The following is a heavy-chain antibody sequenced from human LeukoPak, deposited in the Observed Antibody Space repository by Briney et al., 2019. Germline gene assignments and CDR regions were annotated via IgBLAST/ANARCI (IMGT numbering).Heavy chain of an antibody. J-gene: IGHJ5*02. Sequence: SETLSLTCAVYGGSFSGYYWSWIRQPPGKGLEWIGEINHSGSTNYNPSLKSRVTISVDTSKNQFSLKLSSVTAADTAVYYCARRYCSGGSCYGGFDPWGQGTLVTVSS. CDR2: INHSGST. D-gene: IGHD2-15*01. CDR1: GGSFSGYY. V-gene: IGHV4-34*01. CDR3: ARRYCSGGSCYGGFDP.